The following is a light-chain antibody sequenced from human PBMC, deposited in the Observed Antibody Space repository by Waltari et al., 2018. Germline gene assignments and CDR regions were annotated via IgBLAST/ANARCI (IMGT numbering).Light chain of an antibody. J-gene: IGLJ3*02. CDR3: AAWDDSLNGRV. CDR2: TDT. Sequence: QSVLAQPPSASGTPGQGVTVSCSGSSSNIGRNGVSWYQQVPGTAPKLLIHTDTQRPSGVPDRFSGSKSGTSASLAISGLQSEDEAHYYCAAWDDSLNGRVFGGGTEVTVL. V-gene: IGLV1-44*01. CDR1: SSNIGRNG.